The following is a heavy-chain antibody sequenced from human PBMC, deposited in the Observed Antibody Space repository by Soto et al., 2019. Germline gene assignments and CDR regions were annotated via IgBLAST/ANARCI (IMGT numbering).Heavy chain of an antibody. J-gene: IGHJ5*02. CDR3: ARERQVGPSSGRFDP. V-gene: IGHV4-31*03. Sequence: SETLSLTCSVNGDSINSDSVYWSWIRQSPGKGLEYIGYITYNGRTFYNPSLKSRVTMSVDTPKNQFSLEVRSVTAADTAVYYCARERQVGPSSGRFDPWGQGTRVTVSS. CDR1: GDSINSDSVY. CDR2: ITYNGRT.